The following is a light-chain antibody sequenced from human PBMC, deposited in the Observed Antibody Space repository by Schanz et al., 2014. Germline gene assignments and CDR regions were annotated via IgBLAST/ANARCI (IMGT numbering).Light chain of an antibody. CDR1: SSDVGGYNY. J-gene: IGLJ2*01. V-gene: IGLV2-8*01. CDR2: EVS. Sequence: QSALTQPRSVSGSPGQSVTISCTGTSSDVGGYNYVSWYQQHPGKAPKLMIYEVSKRPSGVPDRFSGSKSGNTASLTISGLQAEDEADYYCSSYTSSSHVVFGGGTKLTVL. CDR3: SSYTSSSHVV.